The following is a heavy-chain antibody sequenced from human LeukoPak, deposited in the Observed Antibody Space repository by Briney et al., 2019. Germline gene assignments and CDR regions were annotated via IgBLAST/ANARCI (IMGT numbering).Heavy chain of an antibody. CDR3: AKRQGPNSGSYDYFDP. CDR2: IHSNGYT. J-gene: IGHJ5*02. V-gene: IGHV4-4*09. Sequence: SETLSLTCTVSGGSVISYYWSWIRQPPGQGLEWIEYIHSNGYTNYNPSLKSRVTISVDTSKNQFTLTVTSVTAADTAVYYCAKRQGPNSGSYDYFDPWGQGTLVTVSS. D-gene: IGHD1-26*01. CDR1: GGSVISYY.